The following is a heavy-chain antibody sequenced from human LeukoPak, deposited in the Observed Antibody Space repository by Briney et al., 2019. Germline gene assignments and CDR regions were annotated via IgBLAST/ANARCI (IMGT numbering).Heavy chain of an antibody. V-gene: IGHV1-18*01. J-gene: IGHJ6*03. D-gene: IGHD2-2*01. Sequence: ASVKVSCKASGYTFTSYGISWVRQAPGQGLEWMGWISAYNGNTNYAQKLQGRVTMTTDTSTSTAYMELRSLRSDDTAVYYCARVGVDYCSSTSCYGSYYYYMDVWGKGTTVTVSS. CDR1: GYTFTSYG. CDR3: ARVGVDYCSSTSCYGSYYYYMDV. CDR2: ISAYNGNT.